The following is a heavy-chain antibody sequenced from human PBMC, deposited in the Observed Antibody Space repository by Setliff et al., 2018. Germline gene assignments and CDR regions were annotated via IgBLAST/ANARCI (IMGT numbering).Heavy chain of an antibody. CDR3: ARDNRARHYMDV. V-gene: IGHV4-61*02. CDR2: VYSSVYSSGIT. D-gene: IGHD3-10*01. CDR1: GGSMSSGPNY. Sequence: PSETLSLTCTVSGGSMSSGPNYWSWIRQPAGRGLEWVGRVYSSVYSSGITSYNPSLKSRVTISMDTSKNQFSLNLSSVTAADTAVYYCARDNRARHYMDVWGKGTTVTVSS. J-gene: IGHJ6*03.